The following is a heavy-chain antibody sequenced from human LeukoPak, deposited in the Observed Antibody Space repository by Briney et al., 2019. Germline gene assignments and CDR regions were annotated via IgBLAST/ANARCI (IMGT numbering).Heavy chain of an antibody. CDR2: INPSGGST. Sequence: GASVKVSCKASGYTSTSYYMHWVRQAPGQGLEWMGIINPSGGSTSYAQKFQGRVTMTRDTSTSTVYMELSSLRSEDTAVYYCAAWVKAHDSSAYIPSPWGQGTLVTVSS. CDR3: AAWVKAHDSSAYIPSP. D-gene: IGHD3-22*01. J-gene: IGHJ5*02. CDR1: GYTSTSYY. V-gene: IGHV1-46*01.